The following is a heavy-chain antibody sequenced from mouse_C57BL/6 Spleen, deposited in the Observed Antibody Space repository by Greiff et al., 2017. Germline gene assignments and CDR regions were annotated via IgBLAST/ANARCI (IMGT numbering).Heavy chain of an antibody. CDR3: ARLGEEIYFDY. J-gene: IGHJ2*01. CDR1: GFTFSSYG. D-gene: IGHD4-1*01. CDR2: ISSGGSYT. Sequence: EVKLVESGGDLVKPGGSLKLSCAASGFTFSSYGMSWVRQTPDKRLEWVATISSGGSYTYYPDSVKGRFTISRDNAKNTLYLQMSSLKSEDTAMYYCARLGEEIYFDYWGQGTTRTVSS. V-gene: IGHV5-6*01.